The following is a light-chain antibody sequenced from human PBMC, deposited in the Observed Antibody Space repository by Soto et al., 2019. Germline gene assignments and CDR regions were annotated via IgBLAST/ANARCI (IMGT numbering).Light chain of an antibody. CDR1: QSVSSN. V-gene: IGKV3-15*01. CDR2: GAS. J-gene: IGKJ2*01. Sequence: EIVMTQSPATLSVSPGERATLSCGASQSVSSNLAWYQQKPGQAPRLLIYGASTRATGVPARFSGSGSGTDFTLTISSLQSEDFAVYYCQHYNYWPYTFGQGTKVDIK. CDR3: QHYNYWPYT.